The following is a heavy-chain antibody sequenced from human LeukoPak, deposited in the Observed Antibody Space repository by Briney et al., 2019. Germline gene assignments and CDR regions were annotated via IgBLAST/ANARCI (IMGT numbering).Heavy chain of an antibody. CDR3: ARESGLSAFDY. Sequence: PGGSLRLSRAASGFTFSDHYMDWVRQAPGKGLEWVGRTRNKANSYTTEYAASVKGGFTISRDDSKNSLYLQMNSLKTEDTAVYYCARESGLSAFDYWGQETLVTVSS. D-gene: IGHD2-15*01. J-gene: IGHJ4*02. CDR1: GFTFSDHY. V-gene: IGHV3-72*01. CDR2: TRNKANSYTT.